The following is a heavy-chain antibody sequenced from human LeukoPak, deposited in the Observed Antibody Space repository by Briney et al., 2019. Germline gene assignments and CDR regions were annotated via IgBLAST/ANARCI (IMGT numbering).Heavy chain of an antibody. J-gene: IGHJ6*02. CDR1: GGTFSSYA. D-gene: IGHD3-22*01. V-gene: IGHV1-69*13. Sequence: SVKVSCKASGGTFSSYAISWVRQAPGQGLEWMGGIIPIFGTANYAQKFQGRVTITADESTSTAYMELSSLRSEDTAVYCCAREQARITMIVVVPKDYYGMDVWGQGTTVTVSS. CDR3: AREQARITMIVVVPKDYYGMDV. CDR2: IIPIFGTA.